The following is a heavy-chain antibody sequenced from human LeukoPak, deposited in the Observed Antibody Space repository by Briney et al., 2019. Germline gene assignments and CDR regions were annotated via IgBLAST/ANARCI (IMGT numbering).Heavy chain of an antibody. Sequence: GGSLRLSCAASGFPFSNSAMHWVRQAPGKGPEYVSAITSNGDRTYYANSVKGRFTISRDNSKNTLYLQMGSLRAEDMAVYYCARVGSWDAFDIWGQGAMVTVSS. CDR2: ITSNGDRT. J-gene: IGHJ3*02. V-gene: IGHV3-64*01. CDR3: ARVGSWDAFDI. D-gene: IGHD1-26*01. CDR1: GFPFSNSA.